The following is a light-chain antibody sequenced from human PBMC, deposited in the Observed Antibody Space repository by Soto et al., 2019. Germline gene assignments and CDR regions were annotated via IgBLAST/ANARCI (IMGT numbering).Light chain of an antibody. CDR2: DTS. V-gene: IGKV3-20*01. J-gene: IGKJ1*01. Sequence: ETLLTQSPGTLSLSPGERATLSCRASQSVGGSSLAWYQQRPGQAPRLLIYDTSNRATGIPDRFSGSGSGTDFTLTISRLEPEDFAVYYCQQYHNSPRTFGQGTKGDIK. CDR1: QSVGGSS. CDR3: QQYHNSPRT.